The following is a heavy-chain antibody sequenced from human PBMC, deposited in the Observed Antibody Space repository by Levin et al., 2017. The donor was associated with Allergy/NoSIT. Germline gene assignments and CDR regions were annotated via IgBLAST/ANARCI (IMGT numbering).Heavy chain of an antibody. CDR2: MNPNSGNT. CDR3: VRVTGGSWLYGMDV. J-gene: IGHJ6*02. D-gene: IGHD5-12*01. V-gene: IGHV1-8*01. CDR1: GYTFTNYD. Sequence: NPGESLKISCKTSGYTFTNYDLNWVRQAAGQGLEWMGRMNPNSGNTDYAQEFQGRVTMTRDTSISTAYMELSGLRYEDTAVYYCVRVTGGSWLYGMDVWGQGTAVTVSS.